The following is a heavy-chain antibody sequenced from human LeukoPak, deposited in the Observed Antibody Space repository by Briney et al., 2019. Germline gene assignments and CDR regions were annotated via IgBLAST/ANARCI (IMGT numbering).Heavy chain of an antibody. J-gene: IGHJ1*01. V-gene: IGHV3-53*01. CDR2: IYSGGST. D-gene: IGHD6-13*01. Sequence: GGSLRLSCAASGFTVSSNYMSWVRQAPGKGLEWVSVIYSGGSTYYADSVKGRFTISRDNANKSLYLHMSSLRVEDTAIYYCIPPAAGLRRTISTEYFQHWGQGALVTVSS. CDR1: GFTVSSNY. CDR3: IPPAAGLRRTISTEYFQH.